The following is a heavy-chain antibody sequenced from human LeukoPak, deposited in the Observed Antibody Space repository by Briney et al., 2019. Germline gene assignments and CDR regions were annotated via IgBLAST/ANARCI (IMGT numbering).Heavy chain of an antibody. CDR2: VRSKANSAAT. CDR3: ARQKGDSSSGLFDP. D-gene: IGHD6-6*01. Sequence: TGGSLRLFRAADGFTFSGSPMHWVRQASGKGMEWVGRVRSKANSAATAYAASVKGRFTISRDDSKNTAYLQMNSLKTEDTAVYYCARQKGDSSSGLFDPWGQGTLVTVSS. V-gene: IGHV3-73*01. CDR1: GFTFSGSP. J-gene: IGHJ5*02.